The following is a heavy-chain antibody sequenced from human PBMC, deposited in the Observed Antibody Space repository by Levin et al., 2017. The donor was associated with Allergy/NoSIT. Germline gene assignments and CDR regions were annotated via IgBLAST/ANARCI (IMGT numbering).Heavy chain of an antibody. CDR2: ISGSGGST. CDR3: AKALIGALTGYYVRSGYYFDY. Sequence: RPGGSLRLSCAASGFTFSSYAMSWVRQAPGKGLEWVSAISGSGGSTYYADSVKGRFTISRDNSKNTLYLQMNSLRAEDTAVYYCAKALIGALTGYYVRSGYYFDYWGQGTLVTVSS. CDR1: GFTFSSYA. V-gene: IGHV3-23*01. D-gene: IGHD3-9*01. J-gene: IGHJ4*02.